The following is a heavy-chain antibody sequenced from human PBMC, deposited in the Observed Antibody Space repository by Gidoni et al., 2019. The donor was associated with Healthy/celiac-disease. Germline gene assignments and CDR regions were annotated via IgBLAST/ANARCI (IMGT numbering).Heavy chain of an antibody. Sequence: QVQLQESGPGLVKPSETLSLTCPVSGGSISSYYWSWIRQPPGKGLEWIGYIYYSGSTNYNPSLKSRVTISVDTSKNQFSLKLSSVTAADTAVYYCARDTYGSGSYIDYWGQGTLVTVSS. CDR2: IYYSGST. V-gene: IGHV4-59*01. J-gene: IGHJ4*02. CDR1: GGSISSYY. D-gene: IGHD3-10*01. CDR3: ARDTYGSGSYIDY.